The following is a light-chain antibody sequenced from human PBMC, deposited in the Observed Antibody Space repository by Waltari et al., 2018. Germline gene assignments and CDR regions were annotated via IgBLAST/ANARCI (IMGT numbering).Light chain of an antibody. J-gene: IGLJ3*02. V-gene: IGLV2-11*01. CDR1: SSEVGDFNF. Sequence: QSALTQPRSVSGSPGQSVTISCTGISSEVGDFNFVSWYQQHPGEAPKRMIYDVTKRPSWFPDRLSGSKSGNTASLTISGLQAEDEANYYCCSYIGTHTNWVFGGGTKLTVL. CDR3: CSYIGTHTNWV. CDR2: DVT.